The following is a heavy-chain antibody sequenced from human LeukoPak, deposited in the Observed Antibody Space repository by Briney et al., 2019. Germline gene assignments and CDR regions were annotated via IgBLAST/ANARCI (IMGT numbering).Heavy chain of an antibody. CDR1: GFTFSSYG. CDR2: ISYDGSNK. Sequence: GGSPRLSCAASGFTFSSYGMHWVRQAPGKGLEWVAVISYDGSNKYYADSVKGRFTISRDNSKNTLYLQMNSLRAEDTAVYYCAKEHLSMSSGYYYFADYWGQGTLVTVSS. J-gene: IGHJ4*02. V-gene: IGHV3-30*18. D-gene: IGHD3-22*01. CDR3: AKEHLSMSSGYYYFADY.